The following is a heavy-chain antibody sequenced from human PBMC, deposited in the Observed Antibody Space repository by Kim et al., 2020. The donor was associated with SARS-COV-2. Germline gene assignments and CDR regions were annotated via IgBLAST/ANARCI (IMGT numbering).Heavy chain of an antibody. D-gene: IGHD6-19*01. CDR3: ASDSSGVDY. Sequence: TNYNPSMKIRVTMAAATSKNQCSLKLSSVTAAETAVYYCASDSSGVDYWGQGTLVTVSS. V-gene: IGHV4-4*07. CDR2: T. J-gene: IGHJ4*02.